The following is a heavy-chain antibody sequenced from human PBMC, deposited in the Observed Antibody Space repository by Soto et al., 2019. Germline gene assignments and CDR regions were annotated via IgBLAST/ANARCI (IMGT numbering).Heavy chain of an antibody. CDR2: IDPSGNGT. D-gene: IGHD3-22*01. J-gene: IGHJ4*02. V-gene: IGHV1-46*01. CDR1: GHTLINYY. Sequence: QVQLVQSGAEVKKPGASVEVSCKASGHTLINYYMHWVRQAPGQGLDWLGKIDPSGNGTSYAERFKGRITLTSDTSTNTVYVELSSLRSEDTAIYYGAINYYDSSAYLYWGQGTLVTVSS. CDR3: AINYYDSSAYLY.